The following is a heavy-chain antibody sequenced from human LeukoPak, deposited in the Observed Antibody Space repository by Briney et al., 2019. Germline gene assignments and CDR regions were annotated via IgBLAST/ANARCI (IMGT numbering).Heavy chain of an antibody. V-gene: IGHV3-48*03. CDR2: ISNSGDTI. J-gene: IGHJ4*01. CDR1: GLTFTSFA. CDR3: ARGWSSSADY. D-gene: IGHD6-6*01. Sequence: GGSLRLSCAASGLTFTSFAMSWVRQGPGKGLEWVSYISNSGDTIYYADSVKGRFTISRDNAKNSLYLQMNSLRAEDMAVYYCARGWSSSADYWGHGTLVTVSS.